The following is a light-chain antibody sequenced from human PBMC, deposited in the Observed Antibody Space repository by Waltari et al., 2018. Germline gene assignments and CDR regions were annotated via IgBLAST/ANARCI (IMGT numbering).Light chain of an antibody. CDR2: EAT. CDR1: SSDVGSSNF. CDR3: CSYTTSNTFV. Sequence: QSALTQPASVSGSPGQSITISCTGTSSDVGSSNFVTWYQQHPGKAPKLMIYEATKRPSGVPNRFSVSKSGNTASLTISGLQAEDEADYYCCSYTTSNTFVFGGGTKLTVL. V-gene: IGLV2-23*02. J-gene: IGLJ2*01.